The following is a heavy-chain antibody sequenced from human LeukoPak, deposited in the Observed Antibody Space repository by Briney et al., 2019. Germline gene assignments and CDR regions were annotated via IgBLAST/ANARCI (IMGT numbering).Heavy chain of an antibody. D-gene: IGHD6-6*01. CDR1: GGSISSGSYY. CDR3: VRGRYSSSPYIDY. Sequence: AETLSLTCTVSGGSISSGSYYWSWIRQPPGKGLGWIGYIYYSGSTNYNPSLKSRVTISVDTSKNQFSLKLSSVTAADTAVYYCVRGRYSSSPYIDYWGQGTQVTVSS. CDR2: IYYSGST. V-gene: IGHV4-61*01. J-gene: IGHJ4*02.